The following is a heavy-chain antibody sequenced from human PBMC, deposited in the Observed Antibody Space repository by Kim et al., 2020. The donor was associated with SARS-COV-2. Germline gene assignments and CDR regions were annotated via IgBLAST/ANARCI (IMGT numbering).Heavy chain of an antibody. D-gene: IGHD1-26*01. CDR2: IHYSGTP. J-gene: IGHJ5*02. CDR3: PRHLVVGATLYTWFDP. V-gene: IGHV4-39*01. CDR1: GGTISSSSHH. Sequence: SETLSLTCTVSGGTISSSSHHWGWIRQSPGKGLEWIGSIHYSGTPIYNPSLNSRVTISLDTSKNHFSLKLSSVTAADTAVYYCPRHLVVGATLYTWFDPWGQGILVTVSS.